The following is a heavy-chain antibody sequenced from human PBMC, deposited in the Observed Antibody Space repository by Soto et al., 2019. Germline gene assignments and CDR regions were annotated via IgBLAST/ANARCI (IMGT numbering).Heavy chain of an antibody. D-gene: IGHD3-3*01. V-gene: IGHV1-69*13. CDR1: GGTFSSYA. CDR2: IIPIFGTA. Sequence: ASVKVSCKASGGTFSSYAISWVRQAPGQGLEWMGGIIPIFGTANYAQKFQGRVTITADESTSTAYMELSSLRSEDTAVYYCARGGITIFGVVSDNWFDPRGQGTLVTVSS. J-gene: IGHJ5*02. CDR3: ARGGITIFGVVSDNWFDP.